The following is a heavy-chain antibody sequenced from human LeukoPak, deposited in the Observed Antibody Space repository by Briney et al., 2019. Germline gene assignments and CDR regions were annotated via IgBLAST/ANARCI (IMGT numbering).Heavy chain of an antibody. V-gene: IGHV4-59*08. J-gene: IGHJ4*02. Sequence: SETLSLTCTVSGGSINNYFWTWIRQPPGKGLEWIGYMYYTGSANYNPSLDSRATISLDTSKNQLSLKLTSVTAADTAVYYCARREWAKYYLDHWGQGTLVTVSS. D-gene: IGHD3-3*01. CDR1: GGSINNYF. CDR2: MYYTGSA. CDR3: ARREWAKYYLDH.